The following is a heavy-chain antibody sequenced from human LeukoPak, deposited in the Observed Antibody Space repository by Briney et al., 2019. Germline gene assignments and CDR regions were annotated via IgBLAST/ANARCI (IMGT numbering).Heavy chain of an antibody. CDR2: IYYSGST. CDR3: ARHRSYSSPDYYGMDV. Sequence: PSETLSLTCTVSGGSISSSSYYWSWIRQPPGKGLEWIGYIYYSGSTNYNPSLKSRVTISVDTSKNQFSLKLSSVTAADTAVYYCARHRSYSSPDYYGMDVWGQGTTVTVSS. CDR1: GGSISSSSYY. D-gene: IGHD6-13*01. J-gene: IGHJ6*02. V-gene: IGHV4-61*05.